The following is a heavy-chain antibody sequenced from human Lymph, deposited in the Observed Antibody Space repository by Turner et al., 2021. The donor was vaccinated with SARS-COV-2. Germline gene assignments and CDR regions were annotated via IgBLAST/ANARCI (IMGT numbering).Heavy chain of an antibody. J-gene: IGHJ4*02. V-gene: IGHV3-43*02. CDR3: AKEGLSGRRLQFVPYFAY. Sequence: EVQLVKSGGGVVQPGGSLRLSCAASGLTFDDYAMHWVRQAPGKGLEWVSLISGDGGSTYYADSVKGRFTISRDDSKNSLYLQINSLRTEDTALYYCAKEGLSGRRLQFVPYFAYWGQGTLVSVSS. CDR1: GLTFDDYA. D-gene: IGHD5-12*01. CDR2: ISGDGGST.